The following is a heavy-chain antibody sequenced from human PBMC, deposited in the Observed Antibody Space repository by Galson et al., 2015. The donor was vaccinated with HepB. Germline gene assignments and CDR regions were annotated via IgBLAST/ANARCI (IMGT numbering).Heavy chain of an antibody. J-gene: IGHJ6*03. D-gene: IGHD1-26*01. V-gene: IGHV5-10-1*01. CDR3: ARHFEGSYVRYPFYYYYYMDV. CDR2: IDPSDSYT. CDR1: GYSFTSYW. Sequence: QSGAEVKKPGESLRISCKGSGYSFTSYWISWVRQMPGKGLEWMGRIDPSDSYTNYSPSFQGHVTTSADKSISTAYLQWSSLKASDTAMYYCARHFEGSYVRYPFYYYYYMDVWGKGTTVTVSS.